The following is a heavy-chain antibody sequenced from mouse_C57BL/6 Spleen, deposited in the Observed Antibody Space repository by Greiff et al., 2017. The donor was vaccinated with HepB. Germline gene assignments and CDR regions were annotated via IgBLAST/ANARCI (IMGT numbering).Heavy chain of an antibody. CDR3: ARERRDYYYGSSFYFDY. CDR2: ISYDGSN. CDR1: GYPITSGYY. Sequence: EVKLQESGPGLVKPSQSLSLTCSVTGYPITSGYYWNWIRQFPGNKLEWMGYISYDGSNNYNPSLKNRISITRDTSKNQFFLKLNSVTTEDTATYYCARERRDYYYGSSFYFDYWGQGTTLTVSS. D-gene: IGHD1-1*01. J-gene: IGHJ2*01. V-gene: IGHV3-6*01.